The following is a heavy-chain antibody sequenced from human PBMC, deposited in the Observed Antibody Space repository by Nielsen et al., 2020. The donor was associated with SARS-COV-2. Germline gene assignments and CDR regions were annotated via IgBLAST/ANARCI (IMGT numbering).Heavy chain of an antibody. CDR1: GFSLSTSGVG. Sequence: SGPTLVKPTQTLTLTCTFSGFSLSTSGVGVGWIRQPPGKALEWLALIYWDDDKRYSPSLKSRLTITKDTSKNQVVLTMTNMDPVDTATYYCARMKWELLGGGYYYGMDVWGQGTTVTVSS. D-gene: IGHD1-26*01. V-gene: IGHV2-5*02. CDR2: IYWDDDK. J-gene: IGHJ6*02. CDR3: ARMKWELLGGGYYYGMDV.